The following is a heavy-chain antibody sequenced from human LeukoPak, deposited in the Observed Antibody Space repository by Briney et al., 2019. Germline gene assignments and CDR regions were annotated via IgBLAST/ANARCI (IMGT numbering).Heavy chain of an antibody. CDR2: ISYDGSTK. J-gene: IGHJ4*02. CDR1: SFIFISYD. D-gene: IGHD3-9*01. CDR3: ALPFTTGFDY. Sequence: GISLRLSCAASSFIFISYDIHWVRQAPRKGQERVALISYDGSTKYYADSVKGRFTISRDNSKNTLYLQMNSLRAEDTAVYYCALPFTTGFDYWGQGSPVTVSS. V-gene: IGHV3-30*03.